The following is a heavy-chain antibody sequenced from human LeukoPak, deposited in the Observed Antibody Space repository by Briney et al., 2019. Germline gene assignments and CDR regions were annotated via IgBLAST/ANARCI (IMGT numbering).Heavy chain of an antibody. Sequence: GGSLRLSCAASGFTFSSHSMNWVRQAPGRGLEWISYISRSSKTISYADSVKGRFTISRDNAKNSLFLQMDSLRVEDTAVYYWARDRRDWLVIDSWGQGTLVTVSS. J-gene: IGHJ4*02. V-gene: IGHV3-48*04. D-gene: IGHD3/OR15-3a*01. CDR3: ARDRRDWLVIDS. CDR2: ISRSSKTI. CDR1: GFTFSSHS.